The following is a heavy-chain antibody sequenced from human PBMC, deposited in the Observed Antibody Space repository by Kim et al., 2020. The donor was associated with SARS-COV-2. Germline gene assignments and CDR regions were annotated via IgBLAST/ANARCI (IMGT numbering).Heavy chain of an antibody. J-gene: IGHJ6*02. CDR1: GGSFSGYY. CDR3: ATGGAAVVVAALAYYYYGMDV. V-gene: IGHV4-34*01. D-gene: IGHD2-15*01. CDR2: INHSGST. Sequence: SETLSLTCAVYGGSFSGYYWSWIRQPPGKGLEWIGEINHSGSTNYNPSLKSRVTISVDTSKNQFSLKLSSVTAADTAVYYCATGGAAVVVAALAYYYYGMDVWGQGTTVTVSS.